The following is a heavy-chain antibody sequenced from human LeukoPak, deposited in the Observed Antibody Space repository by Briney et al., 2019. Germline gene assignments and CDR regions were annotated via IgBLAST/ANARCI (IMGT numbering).Heavy chain of an antibody. Sequence: PGGSLRLSCAASGFTFSSYAMSWVRQAPGKGLEWVSAISGSGGSTYYADSVKGRFTIPRDNSKNTLYLQMNSLRAEDTAVYYCAKGPSTVTTSARVYYYYGMDVWGQGTTVTVSS. V-gene: IGHV3-23*01. CDR2: ISGSGGST. D-gene: IGHD4-17*01. CDR1: GFTFSSYA. CDR3: AKGPSTVTTSARVYYYYGMDV. J-gene: IGHJ6*02.